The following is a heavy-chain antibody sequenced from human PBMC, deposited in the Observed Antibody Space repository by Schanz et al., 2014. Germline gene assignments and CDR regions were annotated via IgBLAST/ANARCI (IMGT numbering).Heavy chain of an antibody. CDR1: GYTFTSYD. V-gene: IGHV1-8*02. D-gene: IGHD6-13*01. J-gene: IGHJ4*02. Sequence: QVQLVQSGAEVKKPGASVRLSCEASGYTFTSYDINWVRQAPGQGLEWMGWMNPNSGNTGYAQKFQGRVTMTRHTSISTAYMELSSLRSEDTAVYYCARDGEAAAGCDYWAQGTLVTVSS. CDR3: ARDGEAAAGCDY. CDR2: MNPNSGNT.